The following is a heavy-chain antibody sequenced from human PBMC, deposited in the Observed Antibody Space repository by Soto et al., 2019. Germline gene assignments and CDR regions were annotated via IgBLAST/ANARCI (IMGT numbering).Heavy chain of an antibody. CDR3: ARTPPGAAVDWYFDL. D-gene: IGHD4-17*01. V-gene: IGHV4-28*01. CDR2: IYYSGST. Sequence: QVQLQESGPGLVKPSDTLSLTCAVSGYSISSSNWWGWIRQPPGKGLEWIGYIYYSGSTYYNPSRKSRVTMSVDTSNNQFSLKLSSVTAVDTAVYYCARTPPGAAVDWYFDLWGRGTLVTVSS. CDR1: GYSISSSNW. J-gene: IGHJ2*01.